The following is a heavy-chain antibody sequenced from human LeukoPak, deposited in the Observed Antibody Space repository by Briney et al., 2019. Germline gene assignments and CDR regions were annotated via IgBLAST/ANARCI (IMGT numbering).Heavy chain of an antibody. CDR1: GFTFDTHA. Sequence: GGSLRLSCAASGFTFDTHAIHWVRQAPVKGLEWVALISYDGSNKNYADSVKGRFTISRDNSKNTVSLHMSNLRPEDTALYYCVRDISTGGSVNWFDPWGQGTLVTVSS. J-gene: IGHJ5*02. CDR3: VRDISTGGSVNWFDP. CDR2: ISYDGSNK. D-gene: IGHD5-12*01. V-gene: IGHV3-30*04.